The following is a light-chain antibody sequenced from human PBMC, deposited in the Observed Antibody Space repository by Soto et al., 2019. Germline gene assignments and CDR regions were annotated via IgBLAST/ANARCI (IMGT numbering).Light chain of an antibody. CDR1: QSVLSSSNNKNY. CDR3: QQYYSTLWT. Sequence: DIVMTQSPDSLAVSLGERATINCKSSQSVLSSSNNKNYLAWYQQKPGQPPKLLIYWSSTRESGVPDRFSGSGSGTDFTLTSSSLQAEDAAVYYCQQYYSTLWTFGQGTKVEIK. CDR2: WSS. V-gene: IGKV4-1*01. J-gene: IGKJ1*01.